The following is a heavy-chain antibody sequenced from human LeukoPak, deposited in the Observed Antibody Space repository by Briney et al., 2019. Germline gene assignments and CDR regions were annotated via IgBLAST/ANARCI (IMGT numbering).Heavy chain of an antibody. CDR1: GFTFSSYA. CDR2: ISYDGSNK. J-gene: IGHJ3*02. V-gene: IGHV3-30-3*01. Sequence: GGSLRLSCAASGFTFSSYAMHWVRQAPGKGLEWVAVISYDGSNKYYADSVKGRFTISRDNSKNTLYLQMNSLRAEDTAVYYCVRVSLAFDIWGQGTMVTVSS. CDR3: VRVSLAFDI. D-gene: IGHD2/OR15-2a*01.